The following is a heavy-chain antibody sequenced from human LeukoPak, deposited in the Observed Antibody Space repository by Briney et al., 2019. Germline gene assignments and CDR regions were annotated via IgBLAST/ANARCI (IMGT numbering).Heavy chain of an antibody. CDR2: ISSSSNYI. CDR1: GVTFSNYA. CDR3: ARGTSCPDY. J-gene: IGHJ4*02. D-gene: IGHD2-2*01. Sequence: GRSLRFSCAVSGVTFSNYAMHWVRQAPGKGLEWVSSISSSSNYIYYADSVKGRFTISRDNAKNSLYLQMNSLRAEDTAVYYCARGTSCPDYWGQGTLVTVSS. V-gene: IGHV3-21*01.